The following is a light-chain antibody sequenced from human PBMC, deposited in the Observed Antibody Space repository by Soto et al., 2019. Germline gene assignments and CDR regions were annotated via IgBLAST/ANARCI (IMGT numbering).Light chain of an antibody. J-gene: IGLJ3*02. CDR2: SNN. CDR1: SSNIGSNT. CDR3: AAWDDSLRGLV. V-gene: IGLV1-44*01. Sequence: QSVLTQPPSASGTPGQRVTISCSGSSSNIGSNTVNWYQQPPGTAPKLLLDSNNQQPSGVPDRFSCAKSGASASLAISGLQSEDEADYYYAAWDDSLRGLVFGGGTKLTVL.